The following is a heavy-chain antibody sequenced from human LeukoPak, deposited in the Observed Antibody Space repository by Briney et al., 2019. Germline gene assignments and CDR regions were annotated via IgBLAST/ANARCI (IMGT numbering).Heavy chain of an antibody. CDR1: GASMSNHF. Sequence: ETLSLTCTVSGASMSNHFWSWIRQPPGKGLEWIGYIYGSDTTNYNPSLKSRVTMSVDTSENQFSLKLSSVTAADTALYYCASRPGGSTWYGVFDYWSRGTLVTVSS. CDR2: IYGSDTT. J-gene: IGHJ4*02. V-gene: IGHV4-59*11. CDR3: ASRPGGSTWYGVFDY. D-gene: IGHD6-13*01.